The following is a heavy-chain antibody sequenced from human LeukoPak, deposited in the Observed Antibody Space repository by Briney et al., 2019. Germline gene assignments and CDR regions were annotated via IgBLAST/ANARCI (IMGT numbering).Heavy chain of an antibody. D-gene: IGHD5-24*01. J-gene: IGHJ5*02. CDR1: GGSISYYY. V-gene: IGHV4-59*01. CDR3: ARGSWGYRINWFDP. Sequence: SETLSLTCTVSGGSISYYYWSWIRQPPGKGLEWIGYIYYSGSTNYNPSLKSRVTISVDTSKNQFSLKLSSVTAADTAVYYCARGSWGYRINWFDPWGQGTLVTVSS. CDR2: IYYSGST.